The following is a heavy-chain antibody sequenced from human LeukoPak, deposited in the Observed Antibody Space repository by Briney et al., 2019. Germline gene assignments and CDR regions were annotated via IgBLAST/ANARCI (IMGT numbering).Heavy chain of an antibody. J-gene: IGHJ4*02. CDR1: GASIDSYR. CDR2: ISYDGKT. Sequence: PETLSLTCNVSGASIDSYRWNWIRQPPGKGLEWIGYISYDGKTNYNPSLKSRLTLSVDTSKNQFSLNLNSVTAADTARYYCTKGYLEPFDCWGQGTLVPVTT. V-gene: IGHV4-59*01. CDR3: TKGYLEPFDC. D-gene: IGHD1-26*01.